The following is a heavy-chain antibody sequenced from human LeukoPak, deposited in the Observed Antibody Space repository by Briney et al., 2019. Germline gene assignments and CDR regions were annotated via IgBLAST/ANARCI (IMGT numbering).Heavy chain of an antibody. J-gene: IGHJ3*02. CDR1: GGSIRSSSYY. D-gene: IGHD6-6*01. Sequence: PSETLSLTCTVSGGSIRSSSYYWGWIRQPPGKGLEWIGSIHYSRNTYYNPSLKSRVTISVDTSKDQFSLKLTSVTAADTAVYYCARHVPSPSHHFDIWGQGTVVTVSS. CDR2: IHYSRNT. V-gene: IGHV4-39*01. CDR3: ARHVPSPSHHFDI.